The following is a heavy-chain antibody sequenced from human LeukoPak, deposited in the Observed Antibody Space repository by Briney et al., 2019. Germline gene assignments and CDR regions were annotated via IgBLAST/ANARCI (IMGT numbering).Heavy chain of an antibody. D-gene: IGHD6-19*01. CDR3: ARDGGYSSHDY. J-gene: IGHJ4*02. V-gene: IGHV4-61*02. CDR1: GGSVSSGSYY. CDR2: ISTSGST. Sequence: SETLSLTCTVSGGSVSSGSYYWSWIRQPAGKGLEWIGRISTSGSTNYNPSLKSRVTMSVDTSKSQFSLKLSSVTAADTAVYYCARDGGYSSHDYWGQGTLVTVSS.